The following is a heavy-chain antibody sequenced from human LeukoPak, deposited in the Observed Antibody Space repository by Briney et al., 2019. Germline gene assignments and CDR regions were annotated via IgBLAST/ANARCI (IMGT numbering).Heavy chain of an antibody. CDR2: IYYTGST. Sequence: PSETLSLTCTVSGGSISSYYWSWIRQPPGKGLEWIGYIYYTGSTNYNPSLKSRVTISVDMSKNQFSLKLSSVTAADTAVYYCARHRGAQLRYFDWLSWFDPWGQGTLVTVSS. CDR3: ARHRGAQLRYFDWLSWFDP. CDR1: GGSISSYY. D-gene: IGHD3-9*01. J-gene: IGHJ5*02. V-gene: IGHV4-59*08.